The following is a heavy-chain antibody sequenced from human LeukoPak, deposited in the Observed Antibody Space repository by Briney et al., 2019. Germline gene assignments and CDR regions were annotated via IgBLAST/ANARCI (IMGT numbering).Heavy chain of an antibody. D-gene: IGHD5-24*01. V-gene: IGHV4-31*03. CDR3: ASRRDGYNTIDY. Sequence: SQTLSLTCTVSGGSISSGGYYWSWIRQHPGKGLEWIGYIYYSGSAYYNPSLKSRVTLSVDTSKNQFSLKLSSVTAADTAVYYCASRRDGYNTIDYWGQGTLATVSS. CDR2: IYYSGSA. J-gene: IGHJ4*02. CDR1: GGSISSGGYY.